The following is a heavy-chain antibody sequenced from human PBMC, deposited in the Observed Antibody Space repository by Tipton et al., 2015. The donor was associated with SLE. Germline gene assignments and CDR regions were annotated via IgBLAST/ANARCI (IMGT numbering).Heavy chain of an antibody. D-gene: IGHD6-13*01. J-gene: IGHJ2*01. CDR1: GGSISSHY. CDR2: IYYSGST. Sequence: TLSLTCTVSGGSISSHYWSWIRQPPGKGLEWIGYIYYSGSTNYNPSLKSRVTISVDTSKNQFSLKLSSVTAADTAVYYCAREGGYSSRDFDLWGRGTLVTVSS. V-gene: IGHV4-59*11. CDR3: AREGGYSSRDFDL.